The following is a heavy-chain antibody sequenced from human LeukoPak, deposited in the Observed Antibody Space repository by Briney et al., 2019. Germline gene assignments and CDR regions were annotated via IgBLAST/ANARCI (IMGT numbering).Heavy chain of an antibody. V-gene: IGHV1-18*01. J-gene: IGHJ6*02. CDR3: ARDPGLVTTPYYYGMDV. CDR1: GYTFTSYG. Sequence: ASVKVSFKSSGYTFTSYGISWVRQAPAQGLEGMGWSSAYNGNTNYAQKLQGRVTMTTDTSTSTASMELRSLRCDDTAVYYCARDPGLVTTPYYYGMDVWAQGTTVTVSS. CDR2: SSAYNGNT. D-gene: IGHD6-19*01.